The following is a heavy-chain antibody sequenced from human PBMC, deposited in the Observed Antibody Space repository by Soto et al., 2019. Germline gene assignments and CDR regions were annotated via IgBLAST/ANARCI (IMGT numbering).Heavy chain of an antibody. CDR2: IIPIFGTA. Sequence: QVQLVQSGAEVKKPGSSVKVSCKASGGTFSSYAISWVRQAPGQGLEWMGGIIPIFGTANYAQKFQGRVTITADESTSTVYMELSSLRSEYTAVYYCARDDELSGAVHYYYDGMDGWGQGTTVTVSS. D-gene: IGHD3-16*02. V-gene: IGHV1-69*01. J-gene: IGHJ6*02. CDR3: ARDDELSGAVHYYYDGMDG. CDR1: GGTFSSYA.